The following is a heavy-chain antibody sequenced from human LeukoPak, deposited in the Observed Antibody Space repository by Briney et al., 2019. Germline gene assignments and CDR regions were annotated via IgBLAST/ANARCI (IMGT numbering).Heavy chain of an antibody. CDR1: GGSISSGSYY. CDR2: IYYSGST. D-gene: IGHD4-17*01. V-gene: IGHV4-39*07. J-gene: IGHJ5*02. CDR3: ARFFRDYEGNWFDP. Sequence: SETLSLTCTVSGGSISSGSYYWGWIRQPPGKGLEWIGSIYYSGSTYYNPSLKSRVTISVDTSKNQFSLKLSSVTAADTAVYYCARFFRDYEGNWFDPWGQGTLVTVSS.